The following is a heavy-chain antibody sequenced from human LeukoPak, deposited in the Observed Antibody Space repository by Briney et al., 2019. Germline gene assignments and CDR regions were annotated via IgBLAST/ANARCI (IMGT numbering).Heavy chain of an antibody. CDR3: ARDVDTAMVNWFDP. CDR1: GYTFTSYG. V-gene: IGHV1-18*01. CDR2: ISAYNGNT. D-gene: IGHD5-18*01. J-gene: IGHJ5*02. Sequence: ASVKVSCKASGYTFTSYGISWVRQAPGQGLEWMGWISAYNGNTNYAQKLQGRVTMTADTSTSTAYMELRSLRSDDTAVYYCARDVDTAMVNWFDPWGQGTLVTVSS.